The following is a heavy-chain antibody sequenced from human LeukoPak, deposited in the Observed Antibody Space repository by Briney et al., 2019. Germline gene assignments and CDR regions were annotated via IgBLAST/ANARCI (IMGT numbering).Heavy chain of an antibody. J-gene: IGHJ4*02. V-gene: IGHV1-3*01. CDR2: INAGNGNT. CDR1: GYTFTSYA. CDR3: ARGPGIAVEGPDY. D-gene: IGHD6-19*01. Sequence: GASVKVSCKASGYTFTSYAMHWVRQAPGQRLEWMGWINAGNGNTKYSQKFQGRVTITRDTSASTAYMELSSLRSEDTAVYYCARGPGIAVEGPDYWGQGTLVTVSS.